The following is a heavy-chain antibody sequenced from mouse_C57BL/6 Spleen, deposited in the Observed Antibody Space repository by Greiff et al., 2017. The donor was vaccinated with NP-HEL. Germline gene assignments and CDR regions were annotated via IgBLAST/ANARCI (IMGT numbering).Heavy chain of an antibody. CDR2: ISSGSSTI. Sequence: EVMLVESGGGLVKPGGSLKLSCAASGFTFSDYGMHWVRQAPEKGLEWVAYISSGSSTIYYADKVKGRFTISRDNAKNTLFLQMTSLRSEDTDMYYCARRYYSNYGYFDVWGTRTTVTVSS. CDR3: ARRYYSNYGYFDV. V-gene: IGHV5-17*01. CDR1: GFTFSDYG. D-gene: IGHD2-5*01. J-gene: IGHJ1*03.